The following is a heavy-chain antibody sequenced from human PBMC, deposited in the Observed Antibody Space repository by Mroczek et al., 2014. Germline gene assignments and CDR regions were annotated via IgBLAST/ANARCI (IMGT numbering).Heavy chain of an antibody. Sequence: SGAEVKKPGASVKVSCKASGYTFTSYGISWVRQAPGQGLEWMGWISAYNGNTNYAQKLQGRVTMTTDTSTSTAYMELRSLRSDDTAVYYCARDSGLYGSGSYSGWFDPWGQGTLVTVSS. J-gene: IGHJ5*02. D-gene: IGHD3-10*01. CDR3: ARDSGLYGSGSYSGWFDP. CDR1: GYTFTSYG. V-gene: IGHV1-18*01. CDR2: ISAYNGNT.